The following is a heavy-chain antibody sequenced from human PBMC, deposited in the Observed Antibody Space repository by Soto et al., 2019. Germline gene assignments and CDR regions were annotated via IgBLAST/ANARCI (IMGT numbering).Heavy chain of an antibody. CDR3: VRVVAIPGYPDN. CDR2: IVPIVDTS. Sequence: QVQLVQSGAEVRQPASSVKVSCKTSGGTFSSYAISWVRQAPGQGLEWMGGIVPIVDTSTYAQKFQGRVTITADESTSTGYMALSSLRSDDTAVYYCVRVVAIPGYPDNWGQGTLVTVSS. J-gene: IGHJ4*02. CDR1: GGTFSSYA. V-gene: IGHV1-69*12. D-gene: IGHD5-12*01.